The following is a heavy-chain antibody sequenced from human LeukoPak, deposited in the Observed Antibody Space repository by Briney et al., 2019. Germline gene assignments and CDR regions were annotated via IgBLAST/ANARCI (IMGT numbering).Heavy chain of an antibody. V-gene: IGHV4-34*01. CDR2: INHSGST. CDR1: GGSFSGYY. J-gene: IGHJ4*02. Sequence: PSETLSLTCAVYGGSFSGYYWSWIRQPPGKGLEWIGEINHSGSTNYNPSLKSRVTISLDTSKNHFSLKLSSVTAADTAVYYCARGDFWYPNSTNCFDYWGQGTLVTVSS. D-gene: IGHD6-13*01. CDR3: ARGDFWYPNSTNCFDY.